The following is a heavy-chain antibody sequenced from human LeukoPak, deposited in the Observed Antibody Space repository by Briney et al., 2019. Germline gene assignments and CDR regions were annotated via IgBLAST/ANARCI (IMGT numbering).Heavy chain of an antibody. D-gene: IGHD3-16*02. V-gene: IGHV3-7*01. CDR2: INQDGSDK. CDR3: VRDPRSFHF. Sequence: GGSLRLSCAAAGFTFGSHWMSWVRQAPGKGLEWVADINQDGSDKHYVDSVKARFTISRDNAESSLYLQVNSLRAEDTAVYYCVRDPRSFHFWGQGTLVTVSS. J-gene: IGHJ1*01. CDR1: GFTFGSHW.